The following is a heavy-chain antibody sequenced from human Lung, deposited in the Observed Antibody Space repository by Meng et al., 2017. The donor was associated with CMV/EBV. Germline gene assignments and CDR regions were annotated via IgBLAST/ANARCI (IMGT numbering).Heavy chain of an antibody. Sequence: QVQLVRSVAEVKKPGASVKFSCKASGYTFTGYYMHWVRQAPGQGLEWMGRINPNSGATEYAQNFQGRVTMTRDTSISTAYMELSRLRSDDTAVYYCARDSRHCTSASCYSWYFDLWGRGALVTVSS. CDR1: GYTFTGYY. D-gene: IGHD2-2*02. V-gene: IGHV1-2*06. CDR3: ARDSRHCTSASCYSWYFDL. CDR2: INPNSGAT. J-gene: IGHJ2*01.